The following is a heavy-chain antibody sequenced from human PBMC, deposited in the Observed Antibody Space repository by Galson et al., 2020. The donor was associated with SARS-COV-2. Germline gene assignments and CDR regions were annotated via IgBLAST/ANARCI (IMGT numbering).Heavy chain of an antibody. CDR3: ARGGSRYLDS. CDR2: IQTEGSET. J-gene: IGHJ4*02. CDR1: GFRFSGYW. D-gene: IGHD2-15*01. V-gene: IGHV3-7*04. Sequence: GGSLRLSCVASGFRFSGYWMSWVRQAPGKGLEWVAKIQTEGSETYYVDSVKGRFTISRDNAKNSLYLEVSSLRAEDTAVYYCARGGSRYLDSWGQGTLVTVSS.